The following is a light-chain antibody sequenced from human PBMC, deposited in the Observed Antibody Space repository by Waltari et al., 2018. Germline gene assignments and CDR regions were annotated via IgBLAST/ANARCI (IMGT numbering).Light chain of an antibody. J-gene: IGKJ4*01. CDR3: QQYGASPS. CDR2: NTS. V-gene: IGKV3-20*01. CDR1: QSVTGSF. Sequence: EIVLTQSPDTLSLSPGARATLSCRASQSVTGSFLAWYQQKPGQSPRLLIYNTSNRATGIPDRFSGSGSGTHFTLTISILEPEDFAVYYCQQYGASPSFGGGTKVEVK.